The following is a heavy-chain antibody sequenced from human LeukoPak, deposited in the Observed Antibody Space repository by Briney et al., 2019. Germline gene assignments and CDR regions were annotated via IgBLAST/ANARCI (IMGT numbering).Heavy chain of an antibody. Sequence: SGTLSLTCAVSGGSISSSNWWSWVRQPPGKGLEWIGEIYHGGSTNYNPSLKSRVTISVDKSKNQFSLKLSSVTAADTAVYYCARVGGWGYGSGSYYYFDYWGQGTLVTVSS. V-gene: IGHV4-4*02. CDR1: GGSISSSNW. D-gene: IGHD3-10*01. CDR3: ARVGGWGYGSGSYYYFDY. CDR2: IYHGGST. J-gene: IGHJ4*02.